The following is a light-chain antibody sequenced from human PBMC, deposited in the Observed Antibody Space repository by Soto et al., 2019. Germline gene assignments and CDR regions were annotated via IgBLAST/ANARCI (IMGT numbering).Light chain of an antibody. CDR3: HQYGRSPQWT. CDR1: QSVSSSY. Sequence: EIVLTQSPGTLSLSPGERATLSCRASQSVSSSYLGWYQQKPGQSPRLLIYGASNRATGIPDRFSGSGSGTDFTLTISRLEPEDFSVYYCHQYGRSPQWTFGQGTKVEI. V-gene: IGKV3-20*01. CDR2: GAS. J-gene: IGKJ1*01.